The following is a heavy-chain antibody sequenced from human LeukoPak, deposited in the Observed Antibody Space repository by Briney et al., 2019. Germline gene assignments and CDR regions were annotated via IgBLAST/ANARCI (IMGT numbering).Heavy chain of an antibody. D-gene: IGHD3-22*01. CDR3: ARAHYYDSSGYYYDVT. Sequence: GGSLRLSCAASGFTFSSYSMTWVRQAPGKGLEWVSSISSSSSYIYYADSVKGRFTISRDNAKNSLYLQMNSLGAEDTAVYYCARAHYYDSSGYYYDVTWGQGTLVTVSS. J-gene: IGHJ5*02. CDR1: GFTFSSYS. CDR2: ISSSSSYI. V-gene: IGHV3-21*01.